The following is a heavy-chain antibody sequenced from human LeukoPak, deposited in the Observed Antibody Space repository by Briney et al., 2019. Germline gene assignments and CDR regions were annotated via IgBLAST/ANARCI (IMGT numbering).Heavy chain of an antibody. V-gene: IGHV1-2*02. CDR1: GYTFTGYY. J-gene: IGHJ5*01. D-gene: IGHD3-10*01. Sequence: GASVKVSCTAPGYTFTGYYMHWVRQAPGQGLEWMGWINPNSGGTNYAQKFQGRVTMTRDTSISTAYMELSRLRSDDTAVYYCARGPPDFYNSGSYYNGYNWFDSWGQGTLVTVSS. CDR3: ARGPPDFYNSGSYYNGYNWFDS. CDR2: INPNSGGT.